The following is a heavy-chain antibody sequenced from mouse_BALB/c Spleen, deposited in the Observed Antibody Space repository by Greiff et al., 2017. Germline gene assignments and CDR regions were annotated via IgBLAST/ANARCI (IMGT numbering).Heavy chain of an antibody. CDR2: ISSGGST. CDR1: GFTFSSYA. J-gene: IGHJ2*01. V-gene: IGHV5-6-5*01. CDR3: ARGRVAVFDY. Sequence: DVMLVESGGGLVKPGGSLKLSCAASGFTFSSYAMSWVRQTPEKRLEWVASISSGGSTYYPDSVKGRFTISRDNARNILYLQMSSLRSEDTAMYYCARGRVAVFDYWGQGTTLTVSS. D-gene: IGHD1-1*02.